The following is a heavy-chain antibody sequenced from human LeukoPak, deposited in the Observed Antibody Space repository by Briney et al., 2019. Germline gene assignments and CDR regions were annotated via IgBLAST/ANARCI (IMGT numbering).Heavy chain of an antibody. Sequence: SVKVSCKASGGTFSSYAISWVRQAPGQGLEWMGGIIPIFGTANYAQKFQGRVTITTDESTSTAYMELSSLRSEDTAVYYCARGPVDYYDSSGYSYWGQGTLVPVSS. J-gene: IGHJ4*02. V-gene: IGHV1-69*05. CDR2: IIPIFGTA. D-gene: IGHD3-22*01. CDR3: ARGPVDYYDSSGYSY. CDR1: GGTFSSYA.